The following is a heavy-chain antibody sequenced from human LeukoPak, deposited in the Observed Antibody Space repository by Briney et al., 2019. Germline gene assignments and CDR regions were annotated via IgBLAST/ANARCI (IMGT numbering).Heavy chain of an antibody. CDR1: GGTFSSYA. D-gene: IGHD5-18*01. V-gene: IGHV1-69*04. CDR2: SITILGIA. Sequence: ASVKVSCKASGGTFSSYAISWVRQAPGQGLEWMGRSITILGIANYAQKFQSRVTITADKTTSTAYMELSSLRSEDTAVYYCARVTAMAGDPDYYYGMDVWGQGTTVTVSS. J-gene: IGHJ6*02. CDR3: ARVTAMAGDPDYYYGMDV.